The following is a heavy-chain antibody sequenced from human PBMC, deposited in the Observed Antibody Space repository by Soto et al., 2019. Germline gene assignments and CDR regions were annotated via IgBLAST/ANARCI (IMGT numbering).Heavy chain of an antibody. Sequence: SVKVSCKASGGTFSSYAISWVPQAPGQGLEWMGGLIPTFGTANYAQKFQGRVTITADESTSTAYMELSSLRSEDTAVYYCARDLRSPERLLVYYYGLDLWGEGTKVAVSS. CDR1: GGTFSSYA. CDR3: ARDLRSPERLLVYYYGLDL. V-gene: IGHV1-69*01. D-gene: IGHD3-3*01. J-gene: IGHJ6*04. CDR2: LIPTFGTA.